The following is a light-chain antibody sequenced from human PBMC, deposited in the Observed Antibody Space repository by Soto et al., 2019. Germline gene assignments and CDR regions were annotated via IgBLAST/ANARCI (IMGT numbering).Light chain of an antibody. CDR3: QHYNSYS. CDR2: DAS. J-gene: IGKJ1*01. V-gene: IGKV1-5*01. Sequence: DMQMAQSPSTLSASVGDRVTITCRTSQSTTSWLAWYQQAPGKAPKLLIYDASSLARGVPSRFSGSGSGTKFTLTISSLQPDDFATYYCQHYNSYSFGQGTKVEIK. CDR1: QSTTSW.